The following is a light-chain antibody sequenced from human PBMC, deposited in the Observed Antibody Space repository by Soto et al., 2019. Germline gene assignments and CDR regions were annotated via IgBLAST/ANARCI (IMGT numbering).Light chain of an antibody. CDR3: QQYNNWPLLT. CDR2: GAS. CDR1: RSVSSN. Sequence: EIVMTQSPATLSVSPGERATLSCRASRSVSSNLAWYQQKPGQPPRLLVYGASTRATGIPDRFSGSGSGTEFTLTISSLQSEDFAVYYCQQYNNWPLLTFGGGTKVDIK. V-gene: IGKV3-15*01. J-gene: IGKJ4*01.